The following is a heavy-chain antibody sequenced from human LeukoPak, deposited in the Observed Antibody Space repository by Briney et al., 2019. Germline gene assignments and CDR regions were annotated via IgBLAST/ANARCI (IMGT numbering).Heavy chain of an antibody. CDR3: ARGTIFGPRYYYMDV. CDR2: INHSGST. V-gene: IGHV4-34*01. D-gene: IGHD3-3*01. CDR1: GESFSGYY. J-gene: IGHJ6*03. Sequence: SETLSLTCAVYGESFSGYYWSWIRQPPGKWLEWIGEINHSGSTNYNPSLKSRVTISVDTSKNQFSLKLSSVTAADTAVYYCARGTIFGPRYYYMDVWGKGTTVTVSS.